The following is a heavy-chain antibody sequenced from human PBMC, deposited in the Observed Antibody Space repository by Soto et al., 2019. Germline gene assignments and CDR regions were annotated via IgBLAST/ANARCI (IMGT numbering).Heavy chain of an antibody. D-gene: IGHD1-26*01. CDR3: ARREIQGPIDY. CDR2: IYYSGTT. J-gene: IGHJ4*02. V-gene: IGHV4-28*01. CDR1: GYSISGSEW. Sequence: QVQLQESGPGLVKPPDTLSLTGAVSGYSISGSEWWGWIRQPPGKGLEWIGYIYYSGTTYYNPSLKSRVTMSVDTSKNQFSLKLTSVTAVDTAVYYCARREIQGPIDYWGQGTLVTVSS.